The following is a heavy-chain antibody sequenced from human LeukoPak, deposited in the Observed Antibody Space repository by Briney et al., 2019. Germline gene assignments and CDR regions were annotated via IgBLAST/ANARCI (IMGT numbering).Heavy chain of an antibody. CDR2: INPSGGST. D-gene: IGHD3-3*01. J-gene: IGHJ3*02. CDR1: GGTFSSYA. V-gene: IGHV1-46*01. Sequence: GASVKVPCKASGGTFSSYAISWVRQAPGQGLEWMGIINPSGGSTSYAQKFQGRVTMTRDTSTSTVYMELSSLRSEDTAVYYCARGWSGFDIWGQGTMVTVSS. CDR3: ARGWSGFDI.